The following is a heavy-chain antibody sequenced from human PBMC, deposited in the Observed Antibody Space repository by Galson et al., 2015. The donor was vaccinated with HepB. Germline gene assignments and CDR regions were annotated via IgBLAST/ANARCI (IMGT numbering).Heavy chain of an antibody. V-gene: IGHV3-23*01. D-gene: IGHD3-3*01. CDR1: GFTFSVYS. Sequence: SLRLSCAASGFTFSVYSMTWVRQAPGRGLEWVSAINGSGITYYADSVKGRFTISRDNSENTLFLQMNSLRAEDTAVYYCAKDLGLGSGYWGQGTLVTVSS. CDR3: AKDLGLGSGY. J-gene: IGHJ1*01. CDR2: INGSGIT.